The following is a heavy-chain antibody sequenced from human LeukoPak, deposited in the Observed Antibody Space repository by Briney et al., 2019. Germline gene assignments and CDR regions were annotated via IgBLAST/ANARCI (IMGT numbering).Heavy chain of an antibody. J-gene: IGHJ4*02. D-gene: IGHD3-10*01. V-gene: IGHV3-7*01. Sequence: PGGSLRLSCAASGFTFSTYWMSWVRQAPGKGLEWVANIKQDGSEKDYVDSVKGRFTISRDNAKNSLYLQMNSLRAEDTAVYYCASTSFGAITMVRGAFDYWGQGTLVTVSS. CDR2: IKQDGSEK. CDR3: ASTSFGAITMVRGAFDY. CDR1: GFTFSTYW.